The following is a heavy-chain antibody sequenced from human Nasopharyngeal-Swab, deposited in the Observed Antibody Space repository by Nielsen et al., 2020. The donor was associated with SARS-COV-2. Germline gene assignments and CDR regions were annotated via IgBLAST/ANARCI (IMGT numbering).Heavy chain of an antibody. J-gene: IGHJ4*02. CDR2: VSYDGTNT. Sequence: GESLKISCSASGFNFTSYAIHCVRQPPGKGLEWVAVVSYDGTNTFCADSVKGRFAISRDNSKSTVSLQMNSLRSEDTAVYYCAKDRGGRSLDSWGQGTLVTVSS. CDR1: GFNFTSYA. V-gene: IGHV3-30-3*02. D-gene: IGHD3-16*01. CDR3: AKDRGGRSLDS.